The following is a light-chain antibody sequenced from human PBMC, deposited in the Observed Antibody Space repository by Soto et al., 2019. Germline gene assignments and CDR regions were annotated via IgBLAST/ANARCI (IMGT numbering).Light chain of an antibody. CDR1: QSVGRDY. CDR2: DAT. Sequence: PGERATLSCRASQSVGRDYLAWFQQKPGQPPRLLIHDATRRATDIADRFSGSGSGTDFTLTISRVEPEDFAVYHCQQYAASPITFGQGTRLEIK. CDR3: QQYAASPIT. J-gene: IGKJ5*01. V-gene: IGKV3-20*01.